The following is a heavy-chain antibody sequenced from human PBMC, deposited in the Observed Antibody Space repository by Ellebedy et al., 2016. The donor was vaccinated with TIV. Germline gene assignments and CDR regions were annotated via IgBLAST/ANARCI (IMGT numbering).Heavy chain of an antibody. J-gene: IGHJ4*02. D-gene: IGHD3-16*01. Sequence: GESLKISCAASGFTISDYYMDWVRQAPGKGLEWVGRSRNKVKSYTTDYAASVKGRFTISRDDSRNSVFLQMNNLKTEDTAVYYCVRYTFGDADYWGQGTLLTVSS. CDR3: VRYTFGDADY. CDR2: SRNKVKSYTT. CDR1: GFTISDYY. V-gene: IGHV3-72*01.